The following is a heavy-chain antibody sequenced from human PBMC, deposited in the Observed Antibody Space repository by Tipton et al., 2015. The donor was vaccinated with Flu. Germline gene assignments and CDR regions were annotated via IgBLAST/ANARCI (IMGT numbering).Heavy chain of an antibody. D-gene: IGHD2-2*01. CDR1: GFTLSSYG. CDR3: AKEEGYCSSTSCQITYYYYGMDV. V-gene: IGHV3-30*02. CDR2: TRYDGSNK. Sequence: QLVQSGGGVVQPGGSLRLSCAASGFTLSSYGMHWVRQAPGKGLEWVAFTRYDGSNKYYEDSVKGRFTISRDNSKNTRYLQMNSLRAEDTAVYYCAKEEGYCSSTSCQITYYYYGMDVWGQGTTVTVSS. J-gene: IGHJ6*02.